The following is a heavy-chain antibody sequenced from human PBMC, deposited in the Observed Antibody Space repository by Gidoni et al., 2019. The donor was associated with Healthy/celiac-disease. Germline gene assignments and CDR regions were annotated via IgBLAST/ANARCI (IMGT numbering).Heavy chain of an antibody. CDR3: ARRDSSSWYIVDY. Sequence: QLQLQESGPGLVKPSETLSLTCTVSGGSISSSSYYWGWIRQPPGKGLEWIGSIYYSGSTYYNPYLKSRVTISVDTSKNQFSLKLSSVTAADTAVYDCARRDSSSWYIVDYWGQGTLVTVSS. CDR2: IYYSGST. CDR1: GGSISSSSYY. J-gene: IGHJ4*02. D-gene: IGHD6-13*01. V-gene: IGHV4-39*01.